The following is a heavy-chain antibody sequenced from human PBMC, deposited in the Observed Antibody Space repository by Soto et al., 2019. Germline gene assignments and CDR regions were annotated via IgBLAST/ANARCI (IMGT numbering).Heavy chain of an antibody. CDR1: GGTFSSYA. J-gene: IGHJ6*02. CDR3: ARSLRFLEYPIRGYYYYYYGMDV. V-gene: IGHV1-69*13. D-gene: IGHD3-3*01. CDR2: IIPIFGTA. Sequence: GASVKVSFKASGGTFSSYAISWVRQAPGQGLEWMGGIIPIFGTANYAQKFQGRVTITADESTSTAYMELSSLRSEDTAVYYCARSLRFLEYPIRGYYYYYYGMDVWGQGTTVTVSS.